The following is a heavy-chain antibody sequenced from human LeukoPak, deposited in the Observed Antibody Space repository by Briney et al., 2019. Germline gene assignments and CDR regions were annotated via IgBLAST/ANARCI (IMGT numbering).Heavy chain of an antibody. D-gene: IGHD2-21*01. CDR2: IYYSGST. V-gene: IGHV4-39*01. Sequence: PSETLSLTCAVSGGSISSSSYYWGWIRQPPGKGLEWIGSIYYSGSTYYNPSLKSRVTISVDTSKNQFSLKLSSVTAADTAVYYCASVVVIARDAFDIWGQGTMVTVSS. J-gene: IGHJ3*02. CDR1: GGSISSSSYY. CDR3: ASVVVIARDAFDI.